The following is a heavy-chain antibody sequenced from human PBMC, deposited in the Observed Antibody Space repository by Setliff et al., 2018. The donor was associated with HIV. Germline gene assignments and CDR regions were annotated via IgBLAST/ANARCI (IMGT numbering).Heavy chain of an antibody. V-gene: IGHV1-46*02. D-gene: IGHD6-6*01. CDR2: IIPSVSST. J-gene: IGHJ4*02. CDR1: AYTFNSYY. CDR3: AKEHITARIVDY. Sequence: ASVKVSCKASAYTFNSYYIHWIRQAPGQGLEWMGLIIPSVSSTTYAQNFQGRVTMSTDTSTKTVYMELSSLRSEDTAVYYCAKEHITARIVDYWGQGTLVTVSS.